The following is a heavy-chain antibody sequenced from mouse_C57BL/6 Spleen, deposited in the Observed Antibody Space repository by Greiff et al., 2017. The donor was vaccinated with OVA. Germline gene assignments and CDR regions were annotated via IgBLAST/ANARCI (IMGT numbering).Heavy chain of an antibody. J-gene: IGHJ2*01. V-gene: IGHV5-17*01. CDR2: ISSGSSTI. CDR3: ARGGYYSNYVDY. CDR1: GFTFSDYG. Sequence: EVKLLESGGGLVKPGGSLKLSCAASGFTFSDYGMHWVRQAPEKGLEWVAYISSGSSTIYSADTVKGRFTISRDNAKNTLFLQMTSLRSEDTAMDYCARGGYYSNYVDYWGQGTTLTVSS. D-gene: IGHD2-5*01.